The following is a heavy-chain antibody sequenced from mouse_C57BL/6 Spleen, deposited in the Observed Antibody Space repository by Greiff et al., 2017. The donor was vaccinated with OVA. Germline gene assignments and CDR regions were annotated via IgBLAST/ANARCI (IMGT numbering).Heavy chain of an antibody. CDR2: IYPRSGNT. J-gene: IGHJ4*01. CDR1: GYTFTSYG. CDR3: ARWGDYAMDY. Sequence: QVQLKQSGAELARPGASVKLSCKASGYTFTSYGISWVKQRPGQGLEWIGEIYPRSGNTYYNEKFKGKATLTADKSSSTAYMELRSLTSEDSAVYFCARWGDYAMDYWGQGTSVTVSS. V-gene: IGHV1-81*01.